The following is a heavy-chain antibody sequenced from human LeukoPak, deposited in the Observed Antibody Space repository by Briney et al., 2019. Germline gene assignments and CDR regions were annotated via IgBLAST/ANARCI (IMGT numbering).Heavy chain of an antibody. CDR3: ARASSSWYYWYFDL. Sequence: GGSLRLSCAASGFTFDDYGMSWVRQAPGKGLEWVSGINWNGGSTGYADSVKGRFTISRDNAKNSLYLQMNSLRAEDTALYHCARASSSWYYWYFDLWGRGTLVTVSS. CDR2: INWNGGST. D-gene: IGHD6-13*01. CDR1: GFTFDDYG. V-gene: IGHV3-20*01. J-gene: IGHJ2*01.